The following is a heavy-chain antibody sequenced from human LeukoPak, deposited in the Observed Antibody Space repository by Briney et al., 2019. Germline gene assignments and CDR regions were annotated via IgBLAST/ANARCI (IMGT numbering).Heavy chain of an antibody. J-gene: IGHJ6*02. Sequence: ASVTVSYKASGYTFTSYGISWVRQAPGQGREGMGWISAYNGNTNYAQKLQGRVTMTTDTSTSTAYTELRSLRSDDTAVYYCTAMAMGYYYYGMDVWGQGTTVTVSS. CDR3: TAMAMGYYYYGMDV. D-gene: IGHD5-18*01. CDR1: GYTFTSYG. CDR2: ISAYNGNT. V-gene: IGHV1-18*01.